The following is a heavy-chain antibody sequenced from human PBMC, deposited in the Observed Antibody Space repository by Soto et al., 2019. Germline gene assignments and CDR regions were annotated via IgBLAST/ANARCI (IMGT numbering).Heavy chain of an antibody. D-gene: IGHD3-3*01. CDR2: ISAYKSNT. CDR3: ARIITIFGVNNWFDT. J-gene: IGHJ5*02. Sequence: ASVKVSCKASGYTFASYGISWVRQAPGQGIEWMGWISAYKSNTNYAQKIQGRDTMTTDTSTSTAYMELRSLRSDDTAVYYCARIITIFGVNNWFDTWGQGTLVTVSS. V-gene: IGHV1-18*01. CDR1: GYTFASYG.